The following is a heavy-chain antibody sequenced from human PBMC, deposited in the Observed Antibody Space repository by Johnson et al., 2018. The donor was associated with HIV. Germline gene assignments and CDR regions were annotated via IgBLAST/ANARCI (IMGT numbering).Heavy chain of an antibody. CDR1: GFTFSSYA. J-gene: IGHJ3*02. CDR2: ISYDGSNK. CDR3: ASVLAAAAVGAFDI. Sequence: VQLVESGGGVVQPGRSLRLSCAASGFTFSSYAMHWVRQAPGKGLEWVAVISYDGSNKYYADSVKGRFTISRDNSKNTLYLQMNSLRAEDTAVYYCASVLAAAAVGAFDIWGQGTMVTVSS. V-gene: IGHV3-30*04. D-gene: IGHD6-13*01.